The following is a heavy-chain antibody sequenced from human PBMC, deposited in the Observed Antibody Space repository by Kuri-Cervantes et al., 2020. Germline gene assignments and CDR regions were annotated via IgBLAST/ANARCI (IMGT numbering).Heavy chain of an antibody. CDR3: ARVGSPVAHLRWIDY. V-gene: IGHV3-7*01. D-gene: IGHD6-19*01. J-gene: IGHJ4*02. Sequence: GESLKISCAASGFTFSSYWMSWVRQAPGKGLEWVANIKQDGSEKYYVDSVKGRFTISRDNAKNSLYLQTNSLRAEDTAVYYCARVGSPVAHLRWIDYWGQGTLVTVSS. CDR2: IKQDGSEK. CDR1: GFTFSSYW.